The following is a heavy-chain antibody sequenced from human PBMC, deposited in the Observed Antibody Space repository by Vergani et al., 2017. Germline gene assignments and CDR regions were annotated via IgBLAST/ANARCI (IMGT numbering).Heavy chain of an antibody. J-gene: IGHJ3*02. D-gene: IGHD2-8*01. V-gene: IGHV3-23*01. CDR3: AKDPLGLVWGKDAFDI. CDR2: ISGSGGST. Sequence: EVQLLESGGGLVQPGGSLRLSCAASGFTFSSYAMSWVRQAPGKGLEWVSAISGSGGSTYYADSVKGRFTISRDNSKNTLYLQMNSLSAEDTAVYYCAKDPLGLVWGKDAFDIWGQGTMVTVSS. CDR1: GFTFSSYA.